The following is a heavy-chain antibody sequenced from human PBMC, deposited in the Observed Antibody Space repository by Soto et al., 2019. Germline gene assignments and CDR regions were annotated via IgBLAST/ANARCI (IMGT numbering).Heavy chain of an antibody. CDR3: ARTRLYDNVEYHRDGFDI. J-gene: IGHJ3*02. D-gene: IGHD3-22*01. CDR1: GFTFRSYT. CDR2: ISGNGANK. Sequence: GGSLRLSCAASGFTFRSYTMNWVRQAPGKGLEWVSGISGNGANKYSADSVQGRFTVFRDNSKNTVFLQMNSLRAEDTAVYYCARTRLYDNVEYHRDGFDIWGQGTMVTVSS. V-gene: IGHV3-23*01.